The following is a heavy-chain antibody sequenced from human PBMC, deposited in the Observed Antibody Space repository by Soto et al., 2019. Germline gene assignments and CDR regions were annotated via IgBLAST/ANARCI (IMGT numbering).Heavy chain of an antibody. V-gene: IGHV3-30*18. Sequence: QVQLVESGGVVVQPGRSLRLSCAASGFTFSAFGMHWVRQAPGKGLEWVAVISNDGNSEHYADSVKGRFTISRDNSKNTFYLQMNSLSVEDTAVYYCAKTITTVGVSSTGRGALLDNWGQGILVSVSS. CDR1: GFTFSAFG. CDR2: ISNDGNSE. D-gene: IGHD3-3*01. J-gene: IGHJ4*02. CDR3: AKTITTVGVSSTGRGALLDN.